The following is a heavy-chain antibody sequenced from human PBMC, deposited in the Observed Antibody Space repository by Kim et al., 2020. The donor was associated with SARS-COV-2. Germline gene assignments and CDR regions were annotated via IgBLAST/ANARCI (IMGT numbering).Heavy chain of an antibody. CDR3: ARLNYGSGSYYPSG. D-gene: IGHD3-10*01. CDR1: GGSISSYY. V-gene: IGHV4-59*08. CDR2: IYYSGST. Sequence: SETLSLTCTVSGGSISSYYWSWIRQPPGKGLEWIGYIYYSGSTNYNPSLKSRVTISVDTSKNQFSLKLSSVTAADTAVYYCARLNYGSGSYYPSGWGQGTLVTVSS. J-gene: IGHJ4*02.